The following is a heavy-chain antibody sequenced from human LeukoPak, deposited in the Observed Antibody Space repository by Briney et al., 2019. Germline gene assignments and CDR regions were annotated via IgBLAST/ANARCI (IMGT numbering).Heavy chain of an antibody. J-gene: IGHJ2*01. CDR3: ARDQGSMIVVRPTNWYFDL. D-gene: IGHD3-22*01. CDR2: INQDGSEI. Sequence: GGSLRLSCAASGFTFSNYWMSWVRQAPGKGLEWLANINQDGSEIYYVDSVKGRFTISRDNGKNSLYLQINSLRADDTAVYYCARDQGSMIVVRPTNWYFDLWGRGTLVTVSS. V-gene: IGHV3-7*01. CDR1: GFTFSNYW.